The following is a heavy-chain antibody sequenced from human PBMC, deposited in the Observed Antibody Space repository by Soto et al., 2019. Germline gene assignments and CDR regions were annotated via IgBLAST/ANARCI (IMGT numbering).Heavy chain of an antibody. CDR3: ATGAYCSGGSCSDYYYYYYGMDL. CDR2: LVVGTGNT. J-gene: IGHJ6*02. Sequence: GASVKVSCKTSEFTFRSSAVQWVRQARGQRLEWIGWLVVGTGNTNYAQKFQQRVTISSDRSTNTVSMELSSLTSEDTAVYYCATGAYCSGGSCSDYYYYYYGMDLWGQGTTVTVSS. V-gene: IGHV1-58*01. D-gene: IGHD2-15*01. CDR1: EFTFRSSA.